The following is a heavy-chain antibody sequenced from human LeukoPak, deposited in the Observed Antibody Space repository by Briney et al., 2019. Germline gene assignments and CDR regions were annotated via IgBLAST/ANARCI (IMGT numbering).Heavy chain of an antibody. CDR3: ARHASYYGSGSYPDAFDI. CDR1: GGSFSGYY. CDR2: INHSGST. V-gene: IGHV4-34*01. J-gene: IGHJ3*02. D-gene: IGHD3-10*01. Sequence: PSETLSLTCAVYGGSFSGYYWSWIRQPPGKGLEWIGEINHSGSTNYNPSLKSRVTISVDTSKNQFSLKLSSVTAADTAVYYCARHASYYGSGSYPDAFDIWGQGTMVTVSS.